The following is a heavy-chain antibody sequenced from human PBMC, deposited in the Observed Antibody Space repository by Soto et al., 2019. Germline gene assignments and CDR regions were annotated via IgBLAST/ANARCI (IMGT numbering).Heavy chain of an antibody. CDR2: IKKDGTEK. J-gene: IGHJ4*02. D-gene: IGHD1-1*01. CDR1: GISTSSYW. Sequence: GGSLRLSCAASGISTSSYWMGWVRQAPGRGLEWVASIKKDGTEKYYMDSLKGRFTISRDNALNSLYLQMNSLRAEDTAVYFCVTGYNSDYWGQGTLVAVYS. V-gene: IGHV3-7*03. CDR3: VTGYNSDY.